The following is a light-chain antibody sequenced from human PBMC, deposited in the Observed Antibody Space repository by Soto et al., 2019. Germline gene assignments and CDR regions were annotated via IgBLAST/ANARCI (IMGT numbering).Light chain of an antibody. CDR2: GVS. J-gene: IGKJ1*01. Sequence: DIVMTQSPATLSVSPGEGATLSCRASQSVGSNLAWYQQKPAQAPRLLIYGVSTRATGTPARFSGSGSGTEFILTISSVQSEDFAVYYCQQYNNWLQTFGQGTKVEIK. V-gene: IGKV3-15*01. CDR1: QSVGSN. CDR3: QQYNNWLQT.